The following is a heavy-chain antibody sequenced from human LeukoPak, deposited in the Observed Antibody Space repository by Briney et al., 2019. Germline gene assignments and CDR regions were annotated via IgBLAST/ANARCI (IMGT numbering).Heavy chain of an antibody. CDR1: GDSISNYY. V-gene: IGHV4-59*01. CDR3: ARGGIQLPDY. D-gene: IGHD1-26*01. J-gene: IGHJ4*02. CDR2: IYYSGST. Sequence: SETLSLTCTVSGDSISNYYWSWIRQPPGKGLEWIGYIYYSGSTNYNPSLMSRVTMSVDTFRNQFFLRLSSVTAADTAVYYCARGGIQLPDYWGQGTLVSVSS.